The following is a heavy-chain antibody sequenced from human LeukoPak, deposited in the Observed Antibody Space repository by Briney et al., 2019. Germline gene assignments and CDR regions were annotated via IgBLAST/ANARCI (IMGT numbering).Heavy chain of an antibody. CDR1: GFTFSSYS. V-gene: IGHV3-21*01. CDR2: ISSSSSYI. D-gene: IGHD5-18*01. CDR3: ARFPVGGYTANGFDP. J-gene: IGHJ5*02. Sequence: PGGSLRLSCAASGFTFSSYSMNWVRQAPGKGLEWVSSISSSSSYIYYADSVKGRFTISRDNAKNSLYLQMNSLRAEDTAVYYCARFPVGGYTANGFDPWGXGTLVTVSS.